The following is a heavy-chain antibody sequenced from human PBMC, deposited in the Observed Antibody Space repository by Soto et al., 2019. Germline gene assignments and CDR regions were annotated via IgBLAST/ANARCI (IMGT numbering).Heavy chain of an antibody. V-gene: IGHV1-69*01. CDR3: ARDPLPGIAVASEYFQH. CDR1: GGTFSSYA. J-gene: IGHJ1*01. CDR2: IIPIFGTA. Sequence: QVQLVQSGAEVKKPGSSVKVSCKASGGTFSSYAISWVRQAPGHGLEWMGGIIPIFGTANYAQKFQGRVTITADESTSTAYMELSSLRSEDTAVYYGARDPLPGIAVASEYFQHWGQGTLVTVSS. D-gene: IGHD6-19*01.